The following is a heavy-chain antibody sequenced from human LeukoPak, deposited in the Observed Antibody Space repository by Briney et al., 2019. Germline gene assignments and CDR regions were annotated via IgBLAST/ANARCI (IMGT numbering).Heavy chain of an antibody. CDR2: ISGSGGST. CDR1: GFTFSSYA. CDR3: AKAYYDFWSGYSHYYYGMDV. Sequence: GGSLRLSCAASGFTFSSYAMSWVRQAPGKGLEWVSAISGSGGSTYYADSVKGRFTISRDNSKNTLYPQMSSLRAEDTAVYYCAKAYYDFWSGYSHYYYGMDVWGQGTTVTVSS. J-gene: IGHJ6*02. D-gene: IGHD3-3*01. V-gene: IGHV3-23*01.